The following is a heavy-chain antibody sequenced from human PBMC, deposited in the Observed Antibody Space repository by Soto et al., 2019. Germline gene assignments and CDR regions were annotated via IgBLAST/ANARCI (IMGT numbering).Heavy chain of an antibody. CDR1: GFSLSTSGVG. CDR2: IYWDDDK. CDR3: AHRQPTYYYDSSGYYRNWFDP. J-gene: IGHJ5*02. V-gene: IGHV2-5*02. Sequence: QITLKESGPTLVKPTQTLTLTCTFSGFSLSTSGVGVGWIRQPPGKALEWLALIYWDDDKRYSPSLKSSLTTPKATIKNQVVLTMTNMDPVDTATYYCAHRQPTYYYDSSGYYRNWFDPWGQGTMVTVSS. D-gene: IGHD3-22*01.